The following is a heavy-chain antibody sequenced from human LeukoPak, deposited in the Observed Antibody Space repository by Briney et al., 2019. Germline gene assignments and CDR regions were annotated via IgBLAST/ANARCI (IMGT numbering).Heavy chain of an antibody. Sequence: GGSLRLSCAVSGFTFSSYWMSWVRQAPGKGLEWVSSITSSSTYIYYADSVKGRFTISRDNAKNSLYLQMNSLRPEDTAVYYCARDPYSGNYGGYYYYYMDVWGKGTTVTISS. J-gene: IGHJ6*03. CDR3: ARDPYSGNYGGYYYYYMDV. V-gene: IGHV3-21*01. CDR2: ITSSSTYI. D-gene: IGHD1-26*01. CDR1: GFTFSSYW.